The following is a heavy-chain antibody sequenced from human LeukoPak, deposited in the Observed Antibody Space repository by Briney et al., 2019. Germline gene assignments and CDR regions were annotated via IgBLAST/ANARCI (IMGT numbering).Heavy chain of an antibody. CDR3: VRDFLYGSGSYSFNWFDP. Sequence: GGSLRLSCAAPGFTFSSYAMHWVRQAPGKGLEWVAVISYDGSNKYYADSVKGRFTISRDYSKNTLYLQMNSLRAEDTAVYYCVRDFLYGSGSYSFNWFDPWGQGTLVTVSS. V-gene: IGHV3-30*04. CDR2: ISYDGSNK. D-gene: IGHD3-10*01. J-gene: IGHJ5*02. CDR1: GFTFSSYA.